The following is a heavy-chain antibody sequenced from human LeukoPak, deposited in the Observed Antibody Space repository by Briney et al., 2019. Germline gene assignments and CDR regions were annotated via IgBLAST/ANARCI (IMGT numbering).Heavy chain of an antibody. Sequence: GVSLRLSRAASGFTFTNYEMSWVRQAPGKGPEWLSSISGSGDSVFYADSVKGRFTISRDNSLNTLYLQMNSLRAEDTAFYYCGKGNTASRPGFVDWGQGTLVTVSS. V-gene: IGHV3-23*01. J-gene: IGHJ4*02. CDR1: GFTFTNYE. CDR2: ISGSGDSV. D-gene: IGHD5-18*01. CDR3: GKGNTASRPGFVD.